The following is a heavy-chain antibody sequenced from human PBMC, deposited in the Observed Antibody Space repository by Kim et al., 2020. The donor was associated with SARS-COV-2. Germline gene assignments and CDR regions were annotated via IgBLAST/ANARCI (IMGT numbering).Heavy chain of an antibody. CDR2: ISYDGSNK. Sequence: GGSLRLSCAASGFTFSSYGMYWVRQAPGKGLEWVALISYDGSNKYYADSVKGRFTISRDNSKNTLYLQMSSLRVEDTAVYYCARDAAWLGDGWGQGTLVTVSS. J-gene: IGHJ4*02. V-gene: IGHV3-30*03. CDR1: GFTFSSYG. CDR3: ARDAAWLGDG. D-gene: IGHD3-10*01.